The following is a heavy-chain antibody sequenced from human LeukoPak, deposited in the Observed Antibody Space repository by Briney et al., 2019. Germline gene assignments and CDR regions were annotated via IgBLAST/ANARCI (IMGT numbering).Heavy chain of an antibody. Sequence: ASVKDSCKGSGYSFTSYWIGWVRQMPGKGLEWMGIIYPGDSDTRYSPSFQGQVTISADKSISTAYLQWSSLKASDTAMYYCAGSPDSIFGAFDYWGQGTLVTVSS. V-gene: IGHV5-51*01. J-gene: IGHJ4*02. D-gene: IGHD3-3*01. CDR3: AGSPDSIFGAFDY. CDR2: IYPGDSDT. CDR1: GYSFTSYW.